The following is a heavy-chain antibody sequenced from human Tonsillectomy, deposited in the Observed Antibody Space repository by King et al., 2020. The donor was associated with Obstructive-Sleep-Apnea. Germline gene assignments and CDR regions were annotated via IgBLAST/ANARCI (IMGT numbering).Heavy chain of an antibody. J-gene: IGHJ4*02. CDR3: ARPMLYYYDSSGYFGY. V-gene: IGHV3-11*01. CDR2: ISSSCSTI. CDR1: GFTFSDYY. D-gene: IGHD3-22*01. Sequence: VQLVESGGGLVKPGGSLRLSCASSGFTFSDYYMIWVRQAPGKGLEWCSYISSSCSTIYYADSVKGRFTISRDNAKNSLYLQMNSLRAEDTAVYYCARPMLYYYDSSGYFGYWGQGTLVTVSS.